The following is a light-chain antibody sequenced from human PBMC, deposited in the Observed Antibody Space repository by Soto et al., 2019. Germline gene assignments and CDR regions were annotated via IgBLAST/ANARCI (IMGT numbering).Light chain of an antibody. CDR3: QQYGSSLVT. Sequence: EIVLTQSPGTLSLSPGERATLSCRASQSVSSIFLAWYQQKPGQAPRLLIYGASSRATGIPDRFSGSGSGTDFTLTISRLEPEDFAVYYCQQYGSSLVTFGGGTKVDIK. CDR2: GAS. V-gene: IGKV3-20*01. CDR1: QSVSSIF. J-gene: IGKJ4*01.